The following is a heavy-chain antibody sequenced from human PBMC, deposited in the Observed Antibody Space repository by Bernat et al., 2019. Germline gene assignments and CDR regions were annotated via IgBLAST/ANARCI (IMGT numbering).Heavy chain of an antibody. CDR1: GFTFSSYG. V-gene: IGHV3-21*01. J-gene: IGHJ4*02. D-gene: IGHD2-21*02. Sequence: VQLVESGGGVVQPGRSLRLSCAASGFTFSSYGMHWVRQAPGKGLEWVSSISSSSSYIYYADSVKGRFTISRDNAKNSLYLQMNSLRAEDTAVYYCARDWRTAYCGGDCPPSWGQGTLVTVSS. CDR2: ISSSSSYI. CDR3: ARDWRTAYCGGDCPPS.